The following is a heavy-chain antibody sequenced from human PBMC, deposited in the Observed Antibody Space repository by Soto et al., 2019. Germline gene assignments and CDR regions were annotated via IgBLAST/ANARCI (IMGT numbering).Heavy chain of an antibody. D-gene: IGHD1-26*01. Sequence: PSETLSLTCNVSGGSISGYYWSWIWQSPGKGLEYIGYIYYRGSTNYNSSLKSRVTMSVDTSRNQFSLKMNSVTAADTAVYYCARQQLLPFYYALDVWGQGTTVTVSS. CDR3: ARQQLLPFYYALDV. CDR1: GGSISGYY. V-gene: IGHV4-59*01. J-gene: IGHJ6*02. CDR2: IYYRGST.